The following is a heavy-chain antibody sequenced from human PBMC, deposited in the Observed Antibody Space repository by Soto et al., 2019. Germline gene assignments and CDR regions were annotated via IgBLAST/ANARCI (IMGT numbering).Heavy chain of an antibody. CDR3: ARHPLLYYYDISGYTLLDF. CDR1: GYSFTSYC. J-gene: IGHJ4*02. V-gene: IGHV5-10-1*01. CDR2: IDPSDSYT. Sequence: GESLKISCKGSGYSFTSYCILWVRQMPWKGLEWMGRIDPSDSYTNYSPSFQGHVTISADKSISTAYLQWSSLKASDTAMYYCARHPLLYYYDISGYTLLDFWGQGTLVPGSS. D-gene: IGHD3-22*01.